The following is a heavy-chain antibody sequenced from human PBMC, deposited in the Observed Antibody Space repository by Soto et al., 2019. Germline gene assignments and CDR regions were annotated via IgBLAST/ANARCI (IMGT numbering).Heavy chain of an antibody. Sequence: EVQLVESGGGLVQPGGSLSLSCATSGFTFSGYWMHWVRQAPGKGLVWASRVNSDGSTTSYADAVKGRFTISRDNDKNTVYLQMNSLRAEDTAVYYCARGYSSSWHWAFDIWGQGTMVTVTS. J-gene: IGHJ3*02. D-gene: IGHD2-2*01. CDR3: ARGYSSSWHWAFDI. CDR1: GFTFSGYW. CDR2: VNSDGSTT. V-gene: IGHV3-74*01.